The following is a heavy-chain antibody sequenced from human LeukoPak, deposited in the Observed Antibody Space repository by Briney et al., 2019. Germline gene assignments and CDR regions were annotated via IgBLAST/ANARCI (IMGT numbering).Heavy chain of an antibody. V-gene: IGHV1-24*01. J-gene: IGHJ6*02. CDR1: GYTLTELP. CDR3: ATGVPLILVPGIKVPYYHLDV. CDR2: FDPEDGET. Sequence: ASVKVSCKVSGYTLTELPMHWVRQGIGKGLEWMGGFDPEDGETMYAEKFQGRVTMTEDTSTDTAYMELSSLRSEDTAVYYCATGVPLILVPGIKVPYYHLDVWGQGTTVTVS. D-gene: IGHD3-10*01.